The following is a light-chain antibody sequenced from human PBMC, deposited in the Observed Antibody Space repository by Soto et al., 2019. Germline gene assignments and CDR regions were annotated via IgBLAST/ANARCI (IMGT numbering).Light chain of an antibody. CDR3: SSYTSSNNVI. Sequence: QSALTQPASVSGSPGQSITISCTGISSDVGAYDYVSWYQQHPGKAPKLMIYDVNHRPSGVSNRFSGSKSGNTASLTISGLLPEDEADYYCSSYTSSNNVIFGGGTKVTVL. CDR1: SSDVGAYDY. CDR2: DVN. J-gene: IGLJ2*01. V-gene: IGLV2-14*03.